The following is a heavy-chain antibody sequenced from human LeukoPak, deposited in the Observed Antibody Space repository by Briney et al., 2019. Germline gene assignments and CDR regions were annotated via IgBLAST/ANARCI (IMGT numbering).Heavy chain of an antibody. V-gene: IGHV1-24*01. J-gene: IGHJ6*02. CDR3: ATSWSRSVPAAMSDYYYYGMGV. CDR1: GYTLTELS. Sequence: ASVTVSCKVSGYTLTELSMHWVRQAPGKGLEWMGGFDPEDGETIYAQKFQGRVTMTEDTSTDTAYMELSSLRSEDTAVYYCATSWSRSVPAAMSDYYYYGMGVWGQGTTVTVSS. CDR2: FDPEDGET. D-gene: IGHD2-2*01.